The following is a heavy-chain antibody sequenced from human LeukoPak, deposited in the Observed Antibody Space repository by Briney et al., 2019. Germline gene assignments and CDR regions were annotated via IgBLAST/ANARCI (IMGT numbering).Heavy chain of an antibody. D-gene: IGHD1-26*01. CDR3: ARVGGSYSLDAFDI. J-gene: IGHJ3*02. CDR1: GYTFTGYY. CDR2: INPSSGGT. V-gene: IGHV1-2*04. Sequence: ASVKVSCKASGYTFTGYYMHWVRQAPGQGLEWMGWINPSSGGTNYAQKFQGWVTMTRDTSISTAYMELSRLRSDDTAVYYCARVGGSYSLDAFDIWGQGTMVTVSS.